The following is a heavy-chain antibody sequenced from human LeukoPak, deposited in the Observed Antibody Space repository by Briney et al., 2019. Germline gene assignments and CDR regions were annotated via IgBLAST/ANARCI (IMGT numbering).Heavy chain of an antibody. V-gene: IGHV3-66*01. CDR2: IYRDGSS. Sequence: GGSLRLSCVASGLSVSSNYMSWVRQAPGKGLEWVSVIYRDGSSYYAESVKGRFTISRDNSKNTLYIQMNSLRVEDTAVYYCARDLLFGTDAYEIWGQGTMVTVSP. CDR3: ARDLLFGTDAYEI. D-gene: IGHD3-10*01. CDR1: GLSVSSNY. J-gene: IGHJ3*02.